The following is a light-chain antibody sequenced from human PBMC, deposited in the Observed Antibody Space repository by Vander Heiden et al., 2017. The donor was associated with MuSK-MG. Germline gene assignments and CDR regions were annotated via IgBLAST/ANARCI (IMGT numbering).Light chain of an antibody. Sequence: DIQMTQSPSSLSASVGDRVTITCRASQSISSYLNWYQQKPGKASKLLIYAASSLQSGVPSRFSGSGYGKDFTLTISSRQPEDFAPYYFQQTDSNPPRTFGQGTKVEIK. CDR2: AAS. V-gene: IGKV1-39*01. CDR1: QSISSY. CDR3: QQTDSNPPRT. J-gene: IGKJ1*01.